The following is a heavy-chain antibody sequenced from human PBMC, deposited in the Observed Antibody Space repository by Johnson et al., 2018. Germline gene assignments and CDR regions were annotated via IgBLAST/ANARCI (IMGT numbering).Heavy chain of an antibody. CDR3: AKAPTILGYYCES. CDR2: ISPDGGDK. D-gene: IGHD7-27*01. Sequence: QVQLVESGGGVVQPGRSLRLSCAASGFTFSSYGMHWVRHTPGKGLEWVAIISPDGGDKFYADSVKGRFTISSDNSKSMLYLQMDSLRVEDSAVYFCAKAPTILGYYCESWGQGTLVTVSS. V-gene: IGHV3-30*18. J-gene: IGHJ4*02. CDR1: GFTFSSYG.